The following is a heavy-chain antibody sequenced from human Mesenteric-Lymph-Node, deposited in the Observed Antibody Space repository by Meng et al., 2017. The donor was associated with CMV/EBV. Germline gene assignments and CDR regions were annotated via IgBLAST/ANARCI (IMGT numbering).Heavy chain of an antibody. Sequence: ASVKVSCKVSGYTFTSYDISWVRQAPGQGLEWMGWISTNNGDTNYAQSLQGRVTMTTDTSTGTAYMELRSLRSDDTAVYYCARERAARPGNWFDPWGQGTLVTVSS. CDR3: ARERAARPGNWFDP. CDR2: ISTNNGDT. J-gene: IGHJ5*02. CDR1: GYTFTSYD. D-gene: IGHD6-6*01. V-gene: IGHV1-18*01.